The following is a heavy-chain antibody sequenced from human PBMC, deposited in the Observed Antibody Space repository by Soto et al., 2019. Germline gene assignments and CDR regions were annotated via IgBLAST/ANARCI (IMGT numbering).Heavy chain of an antibody. CDR2: INGYNGNT. V-gene: IGHV1-18*01. CDR3: ARMGDVPYYYYGMDV. CDR1: GYTFTSYG. Sequence: GASVKVSCKASGYTFTSYGISWVRQARGHGLEWMGWINGYNGNTNHAQKLQGRVTMSTDTSTSTAYMELRSLRSDDSAVYYCARMGDVPYYYYGMDVGGQGTTATASS. D-gene: IGHD6-6*01. J-gene: IGHJ6*02.